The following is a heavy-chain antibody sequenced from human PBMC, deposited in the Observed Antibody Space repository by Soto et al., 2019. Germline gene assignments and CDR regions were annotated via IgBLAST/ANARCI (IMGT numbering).Heavy chain of an antibody. CDR1: GFTFSSYD. J-gene: IGHJ4*02. D-gene: IGHD6-19*01. Sequence: EVQLVESGGGLVQPGGSLRLSCAASGFTFSSYDMHWVRQATGKGLEWVSAIGTAGDTYYPGSVKGRFTISSENAKNSLYLQMNSLRAEDTAVYYCAREIKGGWYGVDYWGQGTLVTVSS. CDR2: IGTAGDT. CDR3: AREIKGGWYGVDY. V-gene: IGHV3-13*01.